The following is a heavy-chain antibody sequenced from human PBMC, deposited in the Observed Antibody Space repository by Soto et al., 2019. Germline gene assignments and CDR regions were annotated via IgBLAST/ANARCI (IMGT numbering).Heavy chain of an antibody. D-gene: IGHD3-10*01. CDR3: ARDREDGSGTKYNWFDS. Sequence: QMQLVQSGAEVKKPGSSVKISCKASGGTFGNLGISWLRQAPGQGLEWMGGTIPIFDTPHYAEKFRDRVTITADATPTAYLELTSLTPADTATYYCARDREDGSGTKYNWFDSWGQGTLVTVSS. V-gene: IGHV1-69*01. CDR1: GGTFGNLG. J-gene: IGHJ5*01. CDR2: TIPIFDTP.